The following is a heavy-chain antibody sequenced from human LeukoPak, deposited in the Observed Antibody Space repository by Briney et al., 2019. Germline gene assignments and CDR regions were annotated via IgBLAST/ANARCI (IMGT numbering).Heavy chain of an antibody. V-gene: IGHV4-39*01. D-gene: IGHD3-22*01. J-gene: IGHJ4*02. CDR3: ARGKWLSSEAFDY. Sequence: SETLSLTCTVSGGSISSSSHFWSWIRQPPGKGLEWIGSIYYSGNTYYNSSLKSRVTISVDTSKNQFSLKLSSVTAADTAVYYCARGKWLSSEAFDYWGQGTLVTVSS. CDR1: GGSISSSSHF. CDR2: IYYSGNT.